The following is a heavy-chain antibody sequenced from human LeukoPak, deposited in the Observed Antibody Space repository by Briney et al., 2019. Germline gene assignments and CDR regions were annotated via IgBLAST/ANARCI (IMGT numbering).Heavy chain of an antibody. J-gene: IGHJ3*02. Sequence: SETLSLTGTVSGGSISSYYWSWIRQPPGKGLEWIGYTYYSGSTNYNPSLKSRVTISVDTSKNQFSLKLSSVTAADTAVYYCARDRPGYYYDSSGYKGSAFDIWGQGTMVTVSS. CDR1: GGSISSYY. V-gene: IGHV4-59*01. CDR2: TYYSGST. CDR3: ARDRPGYYYDSSGYKGSAFDI. D-gene: IGHD3-22*01.